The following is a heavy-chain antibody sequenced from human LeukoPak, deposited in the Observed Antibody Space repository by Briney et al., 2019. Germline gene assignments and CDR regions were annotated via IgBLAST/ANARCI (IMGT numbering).Heavy chain of an antibody. CDR3: ARDRPSSSGYYGMDV. CDR2: INPNSGGT. V-gene: IGHV1-2*06. Sequence: ASVKVSCKASGYTFTGYYMHWVRQAPGQGLEWMGRINPNSGGTNYAQKFQGRVTMTRDTSISTAYMGLSRLRSDDTAVYYCARDRPSSSGYYGMDVWGQGTTVTVSS. J-gene: IGHJ6*02. CDR1: GYTFTGYY. D-gene: IGHD6-19*01.